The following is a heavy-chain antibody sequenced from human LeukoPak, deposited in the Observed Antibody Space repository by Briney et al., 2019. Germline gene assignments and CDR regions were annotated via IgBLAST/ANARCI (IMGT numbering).Heavy chain of an antibody. CDR3: ARRPYYSAGFDY. D-gene: IGHD3-10*01. J-gene: IGHJ4*02. CDR1: GVTISNYE. Sequence: GGSLRLSCAASGVTISNYEMNWVRQAPGKGLEWVSYITGSVSIIYYADSVKGRFTISRDNAKKSLYLQMNSLRAEDTAVYYCARRPYYSAGFDYWGQGTLVTVSS. CDR2: ITGSVSII. V-gene: IGHV3-48*03.